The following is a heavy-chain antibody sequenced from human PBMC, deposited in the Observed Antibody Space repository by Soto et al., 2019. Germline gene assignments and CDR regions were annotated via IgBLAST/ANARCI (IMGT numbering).Heavy chain of an antibody. J-gene: IGHJ4*02. CDR3: ARDNSSGYSPKHDY. V-gene: IGHV3-21*01. CDR2: ISSSSSYI. Sequence: GGSLRLSCAASGFTFSSYSMNWVRQAPGKGLEWVSSISSSSSYIYYADSVKGRFTISRDNAKNSLYLQMNSLRAEDTAVYYCARDNSSGYSPKHDYWRQGTLVTVSS. D-gene: IGHD3-22*01. CDR1: GFTFSSYS.